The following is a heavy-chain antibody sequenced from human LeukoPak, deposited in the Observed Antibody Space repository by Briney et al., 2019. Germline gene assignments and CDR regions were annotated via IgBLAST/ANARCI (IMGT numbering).Heavy chain of an antibody. J-gene: IGHJ4*02. CDR3: TRVGYIDEGIDY. CDR2: IEQDGSKK. CDR1: GFTFSSYA. V-gene: IGHV3-7*04. Sequence: GGSLRLSCAASGFTFSSYAMTWVRQAPGKGLEWVANIEQDGSKKSYVDSVKGRFTISRDNAKNSLYLQMNSLRAEDTAIYYCTRVGYIDEGIDYWGQGTLVTVSS. D-gene: IGHD5-24*01.